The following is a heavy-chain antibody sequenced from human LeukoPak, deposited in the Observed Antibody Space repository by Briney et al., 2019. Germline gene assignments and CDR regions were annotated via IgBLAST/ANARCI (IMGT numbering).Heavy chain of an antibody. CDR2: ISGSGGST. CDR3: AKGVDIVVVPAAYPVDY. D-gene: IGHD2-2*03. J-gene: IGHJ4*02. V-gene: IGHV3-23*01. Sequence: PGGSLRLSCAASGFTFSSYAMSWVRQAPGKGLEWVSAISGSGGSTYYADSVKGRFTISRDNSKNTLYLQMNSLRAEDTAVYYCAKGVDIVVVPAAYPVDYWGQGTLVTVSS. CDR1: GFTFSSYA.